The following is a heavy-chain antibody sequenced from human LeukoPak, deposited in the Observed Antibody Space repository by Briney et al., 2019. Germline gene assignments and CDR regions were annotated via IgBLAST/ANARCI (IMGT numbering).Heavy chain of an antibody. CDR3: ASSRSSGWTDY. D-gene: IGHD6-19*01. V-gene: IGHV1-2*02. CDR1: GYTSTDYY. Sequence: EASVKVSCKASGYTSTDYYMQWVRQALGQGLEWMGWINPNSGGTYYAQKFLGRVTMTRDTSISTAYMELSRLTSDDTAVFYCASSRSSGWTDYWGQGTLVTVSS. J-gene: IGHJ4*02. CDR2: INPNSGGT.